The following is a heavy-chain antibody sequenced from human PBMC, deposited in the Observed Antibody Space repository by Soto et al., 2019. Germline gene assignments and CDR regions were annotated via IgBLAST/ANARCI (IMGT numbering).Heavy chain of an antibody. CDR3: AKHLSNGSPDY. CDR2: IGGSGDDT. CDR1: GFTFSSCA. V-gene: IGHV3-23*01. Sequence: GGSLRLSCAASGFTFSSCAMSWVRQAPGKGLEWVSGIGGSGDDTEYTDSVKGRFTISRDNSKNTLYLQMNSLRAEDTAVFYCAKHLSNGSPDYWGQGTLVTVSS. D-gene: IGHD2-15*01. J-gene: IGHJ4*02.